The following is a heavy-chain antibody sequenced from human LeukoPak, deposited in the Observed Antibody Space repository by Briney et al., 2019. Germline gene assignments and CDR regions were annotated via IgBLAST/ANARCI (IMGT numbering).Heavy chain of an antibody. J-gene: IGHJ4*02. CDR1: GYTFTGYY. CDR2: INPNSGGT. V-gene: IGHV1-2*04. D-gene: IGHD1-26*01. Sequence: ASVTVSCKASGYTFTGYYMHWVRQAPGQGLEWMGWINPNSGGTNYAQKFQDWVTMTRDTSISTAYMELSRLRSDDTAVYYCARTPRIVGAFDYWGQGTLVTVSS. CDR3: ARTPRIVGAFDY.